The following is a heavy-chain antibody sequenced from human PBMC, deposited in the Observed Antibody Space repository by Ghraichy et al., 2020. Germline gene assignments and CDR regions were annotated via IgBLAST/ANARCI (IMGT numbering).Heavy chain of an antibody. J-gene: IGHJ2*01. V-gene: IGHV3-48*01. CDR1: GFSFSSYC. CDR2: ISSSSAII. CDR3: ADGGVYTSGWYTPWYSDL. Sequence: GGSLRLSCAASGFSFSSYCMNWVRQAPGKGLEWVSYISSSSAIIYYADSVKGRFTISRDNAKNSLYLQMNRLRTEDTAIYFCADGGVYTSGWYTPWYSDLWGRGTLVTVSS. D-gene: IGHD6-19*01.